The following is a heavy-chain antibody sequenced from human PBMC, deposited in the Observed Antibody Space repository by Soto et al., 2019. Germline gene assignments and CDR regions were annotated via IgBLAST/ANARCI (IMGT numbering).Heavy chain of an antibody. J-gene: IGHJ4*02. V-gene: IGHV1-58*01. CDR2: IAVGSGYT. Sequence: SVKVSCKASGFTFTSSASQWVRQALGQRLEWIGWIAVGSGYTNYAQRFQDRVTLTRDMSTATTYMELSRLTSEDTAIYYCAADATAWQQMVPSDYWGQGTLVTVSS. CDR3: AADATAWQQMVPSDY. CDR1: GFTFTSSA. D-gene: IGHD2-8*01.